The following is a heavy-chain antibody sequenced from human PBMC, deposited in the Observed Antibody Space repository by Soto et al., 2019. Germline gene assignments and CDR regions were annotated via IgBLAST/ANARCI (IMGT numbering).Heavy chain of an antibody. CDR2: INPTGGST. D-gene: IGHD4-17*01. J-gene: IGHJ5*02. V-gene: IGHV1-46*01. CDR3: ASSNYGDYIVDP. Sequence: ASVKVSCKASGYIFTSHYIHWVRQAPGQGLEWMGIINPTGGSTSYAQKFQGRVTMTRDTSTSTVSMELSSLRSEDTAVYYCASSNYGDYIVDPCGQGTLVTVSS. CDR1: GYIFTSHY.